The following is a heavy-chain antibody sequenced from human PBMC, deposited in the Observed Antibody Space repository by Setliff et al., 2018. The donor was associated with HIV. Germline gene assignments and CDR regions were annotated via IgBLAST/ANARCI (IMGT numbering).Heavy chain of an antibody. Sequence: ASVKVSCKASGYTFTSYGISWVRQAPGQGLEWMGWISAYNGNTNYAQKLQGRVTMTTDTSTSTAYMELRSLRSDDTAVYYCARDKDYYDFSGYYYIYYYMDVWGKGTTVTVSS. CDR2: ISAYNGNT. J-gene: IGHJ6*03. D-gene: IGHD3-22*01. CDR3: ARDKDYYDFSGYYYIYYYMDV. V-gene: IGHV1-18*01. CDR1: GYTFTSYG.